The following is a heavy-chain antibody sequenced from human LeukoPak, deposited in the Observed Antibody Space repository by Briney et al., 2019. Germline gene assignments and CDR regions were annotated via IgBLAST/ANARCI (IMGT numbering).Heavy chain of an antibody. Sequence: GESLRIYCQGSGYSFTSYWLSWVRQMPGKGLEWMGRIDPSDSYTNYSPSFQGHVTISADKSISTAYLQWSSLKASDTAMYYCARPGSHCSSTSCLDAFDIWGQGTMVTVSS. D-gene: IGHD2-2*01. CDR2: IDPSDSYT. CDR1: GYSFTSYW. V-gene: IGHV5-10-1*01. J-gene: IGHJ3*02. CDR3: ARPGSHCSSTSCLDAFDI.